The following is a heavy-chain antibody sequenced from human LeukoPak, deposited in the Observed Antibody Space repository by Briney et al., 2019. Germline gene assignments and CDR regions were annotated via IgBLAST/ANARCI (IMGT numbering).Heavy chain of an antibody. Sequence: GESLKISCQGSGYNFTSYWIAWGRQVPGRGVEWMGIIYPGDSDTRYSPSLQGQVTISADKSVTTAYLQWSSLKASDTAMYYCARGYCRGTSCSHRRAFDIWGQGTMVTVSS. V-gene: IGHV5-51*01. J-gene: IGHJ3*02. D-gene: IGHD2-2*01. CDR3: ARGYCRGTSCSHRRAFDI. CDR2: IYPGDSDT. CDR1: GYNFTSYW.